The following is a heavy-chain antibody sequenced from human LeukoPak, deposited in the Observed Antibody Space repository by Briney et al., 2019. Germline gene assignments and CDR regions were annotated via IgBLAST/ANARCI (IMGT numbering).Heavy chain of an antibody. CDR1: GYSFTSYW. CDR2: IYPGDSDT. D-gene: IGHD5-24*01. V-gene: IGHV5-51*01. CDR3: ARHPEMATIFSYQY. Sequence: GESLKISCKGSGYSFTSYWIGWVRQLPGKGLEWMGVIYPGDSDTRYSPSFQGQVTISADKSISTAYLQWSSLKASDTAMYYCARHPEMATIFSYQYWGQGTLVTVSS. J-gene: IGHJ4*02.